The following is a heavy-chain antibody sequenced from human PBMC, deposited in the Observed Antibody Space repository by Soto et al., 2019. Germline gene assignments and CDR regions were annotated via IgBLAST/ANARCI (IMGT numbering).Heavy chain of an antibody. CDR1: GGSISSYY. V-gene: IGHV4-59*01. J-gene: IGHJ4*02. CDR2: IYYSGST. D-gene: IGHD5-12*01. Sequence: VQLQESGPGLVKPSETLSLTCTVSGGSISSYYWSWIRQPPGKGLEWIGYIYYSGSTNYNPSLKSRVTISVDTSKNQFSLKLSSVTAADTAVYYCARGGYSGYDRVYFDYWGQGTLVTVSS. CDR3: ARGGYSGYDRVYFDY.